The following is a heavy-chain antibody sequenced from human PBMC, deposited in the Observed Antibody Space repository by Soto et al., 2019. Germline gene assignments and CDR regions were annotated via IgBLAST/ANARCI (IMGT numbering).Heavy chain of an antibody. Sequence: HPGGSLRLSCAASGFTFSASSMNWVRQAPGKELEWVAYISNTGKTIYYADSVKGRFTISRDNAQNSLYLQIDSLRDEDTALYYCEKHLELPGVFHHWGQGTLVTVSS. J-gene: IGHJ1*01. CDR2: ISNTGKTI. D-gene: IGHD7-27*01. CDR3: EKHLELPGVFHH. V-gene: IGHV3-48*02. CDR1: GFTFSASS.